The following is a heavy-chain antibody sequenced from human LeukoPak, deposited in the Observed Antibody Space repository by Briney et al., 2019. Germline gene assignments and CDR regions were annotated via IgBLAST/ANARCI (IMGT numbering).Heavy chain of an antibody. CDR2: IYYSGTT. V-gene: IGHV4-39*07. D-gene: IGHD2-2*03. CDR3: ARDHRFGYCSSTSCLRAFDI. CDR1: GGSISSYY. J-gene: IGHJ3*02. Sequence: SETLSLTCTVSGGSISSYYWGWIRQPPGKGLEWVGSIYYSGTTYYNPALRSRVTISVDTANNQFSLNLKSMTAADTAVYYCARDHRFGYCSSTSCLRAFDIWGQGTMVTVSS.